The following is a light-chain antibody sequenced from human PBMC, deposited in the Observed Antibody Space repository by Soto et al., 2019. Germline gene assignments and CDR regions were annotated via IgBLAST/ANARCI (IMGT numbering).Light chain of an antibody. CDR2: GAS. V-gene: IGKV3-15*01. CDR1: QSVSSN. J-gene: IGKJ3*01. CDR3: QQYNNWPFT. Sequence: EIVMTQSPATLSVSPGERATLSCRASQSVSSNLAWYQQKPGQAPRLLIYGASTRATGIPARFSGSGSGTEFTLTIRSLQSEDFAVYYCQQYNNWPFTFGHGTKVDIK.